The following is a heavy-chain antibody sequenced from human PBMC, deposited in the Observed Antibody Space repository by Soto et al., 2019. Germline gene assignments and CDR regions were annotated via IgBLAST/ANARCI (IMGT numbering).Heavy chain of an antibody. CDR2: IYTSGST. CDR1: GGSISSYY. J-gene: IGHJ4*02. D-gene: IGHD2-2*01. V-gene: IGHV4-4*07. Sequence: SETLSLTCTVSGGSISSYYWSWIRQPAGKGLEWIGRIYTSGSTNYNPTLKSRVTMSVDTSKNQFSLKLSSVTAADTAVYYCARACSSNSCYDVFDYWGQGTLVTVSS. CDR3: ARACSSNSCYDVFDY.